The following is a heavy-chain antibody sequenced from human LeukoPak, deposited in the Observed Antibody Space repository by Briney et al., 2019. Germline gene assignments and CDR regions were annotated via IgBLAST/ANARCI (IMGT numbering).Heavy chain of an antibody. CDR1: GYTFTGYY. CDR2: INPNSGGT. J-gene: IGHJ4*02. CDR3: ARDRGRLRLGLFDY. V-gene: IGHV1-2*02. Sequence: ASVKVSCKASGYTFTGYYMHWVRQAPGQGLGWMGWINPNSGGTNYAQKFQGRVTMTRDTSISTAYMELSRLRSDDTAVYYCARDRGRLRLGLFDYWGQGTLVTVSS. D-gene: IGHD4-17*01.